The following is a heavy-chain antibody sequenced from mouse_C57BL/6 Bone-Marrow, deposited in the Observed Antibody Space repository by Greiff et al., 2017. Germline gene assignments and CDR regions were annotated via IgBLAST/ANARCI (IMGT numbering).Heavy chain of an antibody. Sequence: EVKLMESGGGLVKPGGSLKLSCAASGFTFSSYAMSWVRQTPEKRLEWVATISDGGSYTYYPDNVKGRFTISRDNAKNNLYLQMSQLKSEDTAMYYCARETSGGGGFDYWGQGTTLTVSS. CDR3: ARETSGGGGFDY. D-gene: IGHD4-1*01. J-gene: IGHJ2*01. CDR1: GFTFSSYA. CDR2: ISDGGSYT. V-gene: IGHV5-4*01.